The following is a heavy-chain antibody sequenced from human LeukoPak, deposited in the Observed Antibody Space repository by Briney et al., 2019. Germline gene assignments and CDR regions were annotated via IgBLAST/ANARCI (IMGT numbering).Heavy chain of an antibody. CDR1: GFTFKNAW. CDR2: IKTKTDGGIR. CDR3: RGVTSSDFDI. V-gene: IGHV3-15*01. Sequence: PGGSLRLSCGASGFTFKNAWMTWVRQAPGKGLECVGRIKTKTDGGIRDYATSVKGRFTISRDDSNNKVYLQMNNLQTEDTAVYYCRGVTSSDFDIWGQGTMVTVSS. J-gene: IGHJ3*02. D-gene: IGHD2-21*02.